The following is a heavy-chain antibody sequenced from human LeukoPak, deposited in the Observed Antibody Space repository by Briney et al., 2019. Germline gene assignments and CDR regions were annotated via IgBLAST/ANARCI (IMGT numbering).Heavy chain of an antibody. CDR2: IYYSGST. J-gene: IGHJ5*02. V-gene: IGHV4-31*03. Sequence: SETLSLTCTVSGGSISSGGYYWSWIRRHPGKGLEWIGYIYYSGSTYYNPSLKSRVTISVDTSKNQFSLKLSSVTAADTAVYYCARLLVVVPAATRFDPWGQGTLVTVSS. D-gene: IGHD2-2*01. CDR1: GGSISSGGYY. CDR3: ARLLVVVPAATRFDP.